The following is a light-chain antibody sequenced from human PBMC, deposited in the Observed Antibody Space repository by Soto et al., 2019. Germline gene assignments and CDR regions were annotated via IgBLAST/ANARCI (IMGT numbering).Light chain of an antibody. CDR3: GSYSSSSTLYV. CDR2: DVR. V-gene: IGLV2-14*03. J-gene: IGLJ1*01. Sequence: QSVLTQPASVSGSPGQSITISCTGTSSDVGGSNYVSWYQQHPGKAPKLMIYDVRNRPSGVSNRFSGSKSGNTASLTISGLQAEDEADYYCGSYSSSSTLYVFGTGTKVTVL. CDR1: SSDVGGSNY.